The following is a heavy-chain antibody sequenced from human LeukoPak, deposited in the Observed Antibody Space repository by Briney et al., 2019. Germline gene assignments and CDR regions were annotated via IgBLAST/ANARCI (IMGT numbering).Heavy chain of an antibody. V-gene: IGHV1-18*01. CDR3: ARDPTTPYYYYYMDV. J-gene: IGHJ6*03. CDR1: GYTFTSYG. CDR2: ISAYNGNT. D-gene: IGHD5-12*01. Sequence: ASVKVSCKASGYTFTSYGISWGRQAPGQGLEWMGWISAYNGNTNYAQKLQGRVTMSTDTSTSTAYMEMRSLRSDDTAVYYCARDPTTPYYYYYMDVWGKGTTVTVSS.